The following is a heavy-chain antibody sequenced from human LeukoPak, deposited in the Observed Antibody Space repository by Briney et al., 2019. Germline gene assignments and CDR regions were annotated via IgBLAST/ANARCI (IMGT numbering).Heavy chain of an antibody. J-gene: IGHJ3*02. V-gene: IGHV4-31*03. Sequence: SETLSLTCTVSGGSLSSGGYYWSWVRQHPGTGLEWLGYIYYSGSTYYNPSLKSRVIISVDTSKNQFSLKLSSVTAADTAVYYCARGVLGTDAFEIWGQGTMATVSS. CDR1: GGSLSSGGYY. CDR3: ARGVLGTDAFEI. D-gene: IGHD1-1*01. CDR2: IYYSGST.